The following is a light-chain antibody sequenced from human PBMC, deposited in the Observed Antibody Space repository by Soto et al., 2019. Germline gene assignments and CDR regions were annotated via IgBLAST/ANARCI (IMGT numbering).Light chain of an antibody. CDR2: YDS. CDR3: HLWDSSSGHYI. Sequence: YELTQPPSESWTPGQTAKLSCGGNDIGRKRVHCYPQMPGQAPVVVVYYDSDRHSAFPERLLGPVSGDTASLDCSSVECGDEADNYSHLWDSSSGHYIFGTGSKVTVL. J-gene: IGLJ1*01. V-gene: IGLV3-21*02. CDR1: DIGRKR.